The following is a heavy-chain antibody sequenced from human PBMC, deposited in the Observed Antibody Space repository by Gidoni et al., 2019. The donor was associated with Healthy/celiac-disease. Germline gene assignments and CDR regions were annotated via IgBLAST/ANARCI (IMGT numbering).Heavy chain of an antibody. Sequence: QVQLVQSGAEVKKPGPSVKVSCMASGYTFTSYGISWVRQAPGQGLEWMGWISAYNGNTNYAQKLQGRVTMTTDTSTSTAYMELRRLSSDDTAVYYGARGSLYSSSLYRGQKDYYMDVWGKGTTVTVSS. V-gene: IGHV1-18*01. J-gene: IGHJ6*03. CDR2: ISAYNGNT. CDR3: ARGSLYSSSLYRGQKDYYMDV. D-gene: IGHD6-13*01. CDR1: GYTFTSYG.